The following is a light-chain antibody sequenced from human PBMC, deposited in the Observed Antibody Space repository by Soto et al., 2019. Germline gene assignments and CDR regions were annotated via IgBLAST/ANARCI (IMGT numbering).Light chain of an antibody. V-gene: IGKV3-20*01. CDR1: QSIDSNY. CDR3: QHYGTSPGT. Sequence: EIVLTQSPGTLSLSPGERAALSCRASQSIDSNYLGWYQQKPGQTPRLLIYGASSRATGIPDRFSGSGSGTDLTLTISRLEPEDFAVYYCQHYGTSPGTFGQGTKVDIK. J-gene: IGKJ1*01. CDR2: GAS.